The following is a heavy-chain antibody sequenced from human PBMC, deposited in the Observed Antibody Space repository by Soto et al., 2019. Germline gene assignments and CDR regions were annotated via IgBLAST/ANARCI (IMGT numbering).Heavy chain of an antibody. CDR2: IWYDGSNK. Sequence: PGGSLRLSRAASGFTFISFGMHWVRQAPGKGLEWVAVIWYDGSNKYYADSVKGRFTISRDNSKNTLYVQMNSLRAEDTAVYYCARALETEQWLIYYYYGLDVWGQGTTVTVSS. V-gene: IGHV3-33*01. CDR3: ARALETEQWLIYYYYGLDV. D-gene: IGHD6-19*01. CDR1: GFTFISFG. J-gene: IGHJ6*02.